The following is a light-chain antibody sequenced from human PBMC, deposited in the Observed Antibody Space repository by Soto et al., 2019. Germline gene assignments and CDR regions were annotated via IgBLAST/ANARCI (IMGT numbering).Light chain of an antibody. CDR3: QQRSTWPVT. CDR1: QSVSSY. Sequence: EIVLTQSPGTLSLSPGERATLSCSASQSVSSYLAWYQQKPGQAPRLLIYDASTRATGISARFSGSGSGTDFTLTISSLAPEDFAVYYCQQRSTWPVTFGQGTKVEVK. CDR2: DAS. J-gene: IGKJ1*01. V-gene: IGKV3-11*01.